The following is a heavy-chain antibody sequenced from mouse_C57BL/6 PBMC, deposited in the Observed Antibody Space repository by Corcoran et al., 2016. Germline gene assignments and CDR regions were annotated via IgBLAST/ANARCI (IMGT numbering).Heavy chain of an antibody. CDR2: INPNNGGT. D-gene: IGHD1-2*01. V-gene: IGHV1-18*01. J-gene: IGHJ2*01. CDR3: ARNYGPFDY. Sequence: EVQLQQSGPELVKPGASVKIPCKASGYTFTDYNMDWVKQSHGKSLEWIGDINPNNGGTIYNQKFKGKATLTVDKSSSTAYMALRSLTSEYTAGYYCARNYGPFDYWGQGTTLTVSS. CDR1: GYTFTDYN.